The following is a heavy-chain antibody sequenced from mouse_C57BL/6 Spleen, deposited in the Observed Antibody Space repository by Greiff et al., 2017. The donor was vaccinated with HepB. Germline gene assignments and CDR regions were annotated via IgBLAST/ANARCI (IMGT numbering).Heavy chain of an antibody. CDR2: INPNNGGT. J-gene: IGHJ2*01. CDR1: GYTFTDYY. Sequence: VQLQQSGPELVKPGASVKISCKASGYTFTDYYMNWVKQSHGKSLEWIGDINPNNGGTSYNQKFKGKATLTVDKSSSTAYMELRSLTSEDSAVYYFARSYYYGSYFDYWGQGTTLTVSS. D-gene: IGHD1-1*01. CDR3: ARSYYYGSYFDY. V-gene: IGHV1-26*01.